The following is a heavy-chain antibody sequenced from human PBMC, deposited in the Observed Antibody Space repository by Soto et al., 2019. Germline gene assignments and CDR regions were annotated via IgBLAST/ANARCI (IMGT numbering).Heavy chain of an antibody. Sequence: QVQLVESGGGVVQPGRSLRLSCAASGFTFNTYGFHWLRQAPGKGLEWVAVIWSDGNNKYYADSVKGRFTISRDSSKNTLYLQMNSLRVEDTAVYYCARIQLDTIMALDYWGQGTLVTVSS. CDR1: GFTFNTYG. CDR3: ARIQLDTIMALDY. V-gene: IGHV3-33*01. D-gene: IGHD1-1*01. CDR2: IWSDGNNK. J-gene: IGHJ4*02.